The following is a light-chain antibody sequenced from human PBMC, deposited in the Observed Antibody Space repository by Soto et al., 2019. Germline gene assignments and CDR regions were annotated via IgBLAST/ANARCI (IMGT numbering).Light chain of an antibody. CDR3: HQASTFPLP. V-gene: IGKV1-12*01. CDR2: KAS. J-gene: IGKJ4*01. CDR1: QVISSW. Sequence: DIQMTQSPSSVSASVGDRVTISCRASQVISSWLAWYQQKPWEAPNLLIYKASNLQTGVPSRFSGSGSWTDFTLTITNLQPEDFATYYCHQASTFPLPFGGGPKVEIK.